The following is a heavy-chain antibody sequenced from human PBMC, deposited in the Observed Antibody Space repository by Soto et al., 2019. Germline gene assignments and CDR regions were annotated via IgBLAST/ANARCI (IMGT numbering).Heavy chain of an antibody. CDR2: IKSKTDGGTT. Sequence: GGSLRLSCAASGFTFSNAWMSWVRQAPGKGLEWVGRIKSKTDGGTTDYAAPVKGRFTISKDDSKNTLYLQMNSLKTEDTAVYYCTTASSYDFWRGIYESYYYMDVWGKGTTVTVSS. D-gene: IGHD3-3*01. CDR1: GFTFSNAW. J-gene: IGHJ6*03. V-gene: IGHV3-15*01. CDR3: TTASSYDFWRGIYESYYYMDV.